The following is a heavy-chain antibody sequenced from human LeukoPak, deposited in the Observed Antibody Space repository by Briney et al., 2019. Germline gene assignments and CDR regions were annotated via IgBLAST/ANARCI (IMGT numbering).Heavy chain of an antibody. CDR3: AHSHQAAYLYCSSTSCTTSFDP. CDR1: GFSLSTRGVG. CDR2: IYWNDDK. V-gene: IGHV2-5*01. D-gene: IGHD2-2*01. J-gene: IGHJ5*02. Sequence: SGPTLVNPTQTLTLTCTFSGFSLSTRGVGVAWIRQPPGKTLEWLALIYWNDDKRYSPSLRSRLTITKDTSKNQVVLTMTNMDPVDTATYYCAHSHQAAYLYCSSTSCTTSFDPWGQGTLVTVSS.